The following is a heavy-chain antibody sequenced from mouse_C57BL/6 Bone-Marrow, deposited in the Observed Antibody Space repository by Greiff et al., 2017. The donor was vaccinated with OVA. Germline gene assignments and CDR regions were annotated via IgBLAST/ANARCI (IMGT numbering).Heavy chain of an antibody. D-gene: IGHD3-1*01. Sequence: EVQLQQSGPELVKPGASVKISCKASGYTFTDYYMNWVKQSHGKSLEWIGDINPNNGGTSYNQKFKGKATLTVDKSSSTAYMELRSLTSEDSAVYYCARRGHSSGRGFAYWGQGTLVTVSA. CDR3: ARRGHSSGRGFAY. V-gene: IGHV1-26*01. CDR1: GYTFTDYY. CDR2: INPNNGGT. J-gene: IGHJ3*01.